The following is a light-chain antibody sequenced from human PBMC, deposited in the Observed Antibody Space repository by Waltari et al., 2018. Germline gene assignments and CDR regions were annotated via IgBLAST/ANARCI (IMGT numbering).Light chain of an antibody. V-gene: IGLV2-23*02. CDR2: EVN. CDR3: CSYAGSPTFVI. CDR1: SSDVGSYNL. J-gene: IGLJ2*01. Sequence: QSALTQPASVSGSPGQSITLSCTGTSSDVGSYNLVSWYQQRPGKAPRLMIYEVNKRPPGVSSRFSGSKSGNTASLTISGLQAEDEADYYCCSYAGSPTFVIFGGGSKLTVL.